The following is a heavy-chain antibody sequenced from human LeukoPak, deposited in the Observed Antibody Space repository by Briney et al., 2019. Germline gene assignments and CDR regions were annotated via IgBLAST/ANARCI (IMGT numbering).Heavy chain of an antibody. J-gene: IGHJ4*02. Sequence: ASVKVSCKASGYTFTNYDISWVRQAPGQGLEWMGWFSSYNGNTNYAQRLQGRVTMTTDTSTSTAYMELRSLRSDDTAVYYCARDGMGYYDGSTYSYYFDYWGQGTLVTVSS. CDR2: FSSYNGNT. CDR3: ARDGMGYYDGSTYSYYFDY. D-gene: IGHD3-22*01. V-gene: IGHV1-18*01. CDR1: GYTFTNYD.